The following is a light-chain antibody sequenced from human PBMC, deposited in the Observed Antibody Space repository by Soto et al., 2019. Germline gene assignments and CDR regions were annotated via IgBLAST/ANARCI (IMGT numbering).Light chain of an antibody. J-gene: IGKJ4*01. CDR1: QSVSSY. CDR2: GAS. V-gene: IGKV3-15*01. Sequence: EIVLTQSPATLSLSPGERATLSCRASQSVSSYLAWYQQKPGQAPRLLMYGASTRATGIPARFSGSGSGTEFTLTISSLQSEDFAVYYCQQYNNWPPLTFGGGTKVDI. CDR3: QQYNNWPPLT.